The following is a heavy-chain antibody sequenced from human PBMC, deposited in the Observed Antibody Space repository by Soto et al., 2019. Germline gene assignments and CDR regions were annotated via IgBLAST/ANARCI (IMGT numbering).Heavy chain of an antibody. D-gene: IGHD1-26*01. Sequence: ASVKVSCKXSGYTFTSDAMHWVRQAPGQRLEWMGWINAGNGNTKYSQKFQGRVTITRDTSASTAYMELSSLRSEDTAVYYCARARWELLCFDYWGQGTLVTVSS. CDR2: INAGNGNT. V-gene: IGHV1-3*01. CDR3: ARARWELLCFDY. J-gene: IGHJ4*02. CDR1: GYTFTSDA.